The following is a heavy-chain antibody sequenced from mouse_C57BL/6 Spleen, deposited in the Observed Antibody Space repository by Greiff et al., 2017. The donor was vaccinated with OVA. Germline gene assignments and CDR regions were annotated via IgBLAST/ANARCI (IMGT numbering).Heavy chain of an antibody. V-gene: IGHV1-61*01. Sequence: QVQLQQSGAELVRPGASVKLSCKASGYTFTSYWMDWVKQRPGQGLEWIGNIYPSDSETHYNQKFKDKATLTVDKSSSTAYMQLSSLTSEDSAVYYCARRLRREGYFDYWGQGTTLTVSS. D-gene: IGHD2-4*01. CDR1: GYTFTSYW. CDR2: IYPSDSET. J-gene: IGHJ2*01. CDR3: ARRLRREGYFDY.